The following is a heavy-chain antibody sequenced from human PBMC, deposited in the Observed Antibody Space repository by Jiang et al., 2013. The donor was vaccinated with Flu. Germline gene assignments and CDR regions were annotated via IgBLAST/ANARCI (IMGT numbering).Heavy chain of an antibody. V-gene: IGHV4-59*01. Sequence: GLVKPSETLSLTCTVSGGSISSYYWSWIRQPPGKGLEWIGYIYYSGSTNYNPSLKSRVTISVDTSKNQFSLKLSSVTAADTAVYYCARDYYGSGSYFLWGQGTLVTVSS. CDR1: GGSISSYY. J-gene: IGHJ4*02. D-gene: IGHD3-10*01. CDR2: IYYSGST. CDR3: ARDYYGSGSYFL.